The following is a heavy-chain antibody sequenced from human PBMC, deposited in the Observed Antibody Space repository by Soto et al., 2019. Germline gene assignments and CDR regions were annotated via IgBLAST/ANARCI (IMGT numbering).Heavy chain of an antibody. CDR1: GFTFSSYG. V-gene: IGHV3-33*01. Sequence: GGSLRLSCAASGFTFSSYGMHWVRQAPGKGLEWVAVIWYDGSNKYYADSVKGRFTISRDNSKNTLYLQMNSLRAEDTAVYYCARGPHIATVTPPFDYWGQGTLVTVSS. CDR3: ARGPHIATVTPPFDY. J-gene: IGHJ4*02. D-gene: IGHD4-17*01. CDR2: IWYDGSNK.